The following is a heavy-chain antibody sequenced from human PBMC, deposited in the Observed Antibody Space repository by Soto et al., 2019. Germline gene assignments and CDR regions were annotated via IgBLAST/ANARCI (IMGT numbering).Heavy chain of an antibody. CDR3: TRTGTSLRSFDI. Sequence: GESLKISCKGRGYSFSNYWIAWVRQMPGKGLEWMGIIYPGDFDTRYSPSFLGQVTISADISISTAYLQWSSLKASDTAMYYCTRTGTSLRSFDIWGQGTMVTVSS. J-gene: IGHJ3*02. V-gene: IGHV5-51*01. D-gene: IGHD1-1*01. CDR1: GYSFSNYW. CDR2: IYPGDFDT.